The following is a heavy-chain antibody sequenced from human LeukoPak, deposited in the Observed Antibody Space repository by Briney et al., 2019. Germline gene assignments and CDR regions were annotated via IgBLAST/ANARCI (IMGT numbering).Heavy chain of an antibody. Sequence: SETLSLTCTVSGGSISSSSYYWGWIRQPPGKGLEWIGSIYYSGSTYYNPSLKSRVTISVDTSKNQFSLKLSSVTAADTAVYYCATPDDSSGYYSLDFDYWGQGTLVTVSS. V-gene: IGHV4-39*01. CDR1: GGSISSSSYY. CDR2: IYYSGST. D-gene: IGHD3-22*01. J-gene: IGHJ4*02. CDR3: ATPDDSSGYYSLDFDY.